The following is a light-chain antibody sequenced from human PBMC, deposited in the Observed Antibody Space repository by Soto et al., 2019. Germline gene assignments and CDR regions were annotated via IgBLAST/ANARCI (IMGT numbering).Light chain of an antibody. V-gene: IGKV1-5*03. CDR3: QQYNSYST. CDR1: QGIRHD. CDR2: KAS. J-gene: IGKJ5*01. Sequence: IQLTQSPSSLSASVGDRVTITCRASQGIRHDLGWYQQKPGKAPKLLIYKASSLESGVPSRFSGSGSGTEFTLTISSLQPDDFATYYCQQYNSYSTFGQGTRLEIK.